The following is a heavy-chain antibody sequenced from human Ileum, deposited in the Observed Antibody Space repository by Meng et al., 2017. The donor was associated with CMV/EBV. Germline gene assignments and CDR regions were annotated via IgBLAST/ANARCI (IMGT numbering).Heavy chain of an antibody. CDR1: GGTFSSYA. CDR2: IIPIFGTA. V-gene: IGHV1-69*05. CDR3: ARGGSWRSTLHAFDI. J-gene: IGHJ3*02. Sequence: SGGTFSSYAISWVRQAPGQGLEWMGGIIPIFGTANYAQKFQGRVTITTDESTSTAYMELSSLRSEDTAVYYCARGGSWRSTLHAFDIWGQGTMVTVSS. D-gene: IGHD3-16*01.